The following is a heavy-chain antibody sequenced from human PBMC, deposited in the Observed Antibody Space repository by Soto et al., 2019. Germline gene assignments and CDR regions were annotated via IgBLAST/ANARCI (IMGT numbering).Heavy chain of an antibody. V-gene: IGHV4-39*01. CDR1: GGSISSRSYY. Sequence: PSATLSLTCTVSGGSISSRSYYLGWIRQPPWKRLEGIGIIFYSGSTYHHPPLKSRVTISVDTSKNQFSLKLSSVTAADTAVYYCARREDTAMHPYYYYGMDVWGQGTTVT. J-gene: IGHJ6*02. D-gene: IGHD5-18*01. CDR2: IFYSGST. CDR3: ARREDTAMHPYYYYGMDV.